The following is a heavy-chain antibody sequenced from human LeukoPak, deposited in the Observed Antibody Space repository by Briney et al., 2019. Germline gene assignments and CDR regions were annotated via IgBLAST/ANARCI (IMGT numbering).Heavy chain of an antibody. CDR2: ISSSNSDI. J-gene: IGHJ4*02. D-gene: IGHD1-1*01. CDR3: ARDSRTTGTTSGYFDY. Sequence: GGSLRLSCAASGFTLSSYSLNWVRQAPGKGLEWVSSISSSNSDIYYAVSVKGRFTISRDNAKNSLYLQMNSLRAEDTAAYYCARDSRTTGTTSGYFDYWGQGTLVTVSS. V-gene: IGHV3-21*01. CDR1: GFTLSSYS.